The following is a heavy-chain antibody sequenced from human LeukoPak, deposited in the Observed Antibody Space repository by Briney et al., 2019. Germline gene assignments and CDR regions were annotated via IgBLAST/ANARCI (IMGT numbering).Heavy chain of an antibody. CDR1: GYTFTSYY. Sequence: GASVKVSCKASGYTFTSYYMHWVRQAPGQGLEWMGIINPSGGSTSYAQKFQGRVTMTRDTSTSTVYMELSSLRSEDTAVYFCARDQTNNYGPGTPFDFWGQGTLVSVSS. J-gene: IGHJ4*02. D-gene: IGHD3-10*01. CDR3: ARDQTNNYGPGTPFDF. CDR2: INPSGGST. V-gene: IGHV1-46*01.